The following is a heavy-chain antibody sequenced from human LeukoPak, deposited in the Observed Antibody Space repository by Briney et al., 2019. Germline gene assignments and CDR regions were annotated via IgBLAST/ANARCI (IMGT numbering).Heavy chain of an antibody. CDR3: ARAQPISWRGGADY. D-gene: IGHD6-13*01. CDR1: GFTVSSNY. Sequence: GGSLRLSCAASGFTVSSNYMSWVRQAPGKGLEWVSVIYSGGSTYYADSVKGRFTISRDNSKNTLYLQMNSLRAEDTAVYYCARAQPISWRGGADYWGQGTLVTVSS. V-gene: IGHV3-53*01. J-gene: IGHJ4*02. CDR2: IYSGGST.